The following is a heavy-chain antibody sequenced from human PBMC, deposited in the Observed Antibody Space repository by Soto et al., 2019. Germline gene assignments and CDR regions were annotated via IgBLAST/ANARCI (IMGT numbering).Heavy chain of an antibody. CDR2: IYYSGST. V-gene: IGHV4-31*03. Sequence: PSETLSLTCSVSGGSISSGGCYWSWIRKHPGTGLEWIGYIYYSGSTYYNPSLKSRLTVSVDTSKNQFSLKLTSVTAADTAVYYCAREGDYYASGQNWFDPWGQGTLVTVSS. D-gene: IGHD3-10*01. CDR3: AREGDYYASGQNWFDP. CDR1: GGSISSGGCY. J-gene: IGHJ5*02.